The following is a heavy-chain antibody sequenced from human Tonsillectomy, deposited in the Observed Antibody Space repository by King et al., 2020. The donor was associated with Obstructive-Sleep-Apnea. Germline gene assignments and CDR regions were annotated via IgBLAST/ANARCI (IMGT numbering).Heavy chain of an antibody. CDR3: ARGLGNFDWLLGPLDY. CDR2: ISYDGSNK. Sequence: VQLVESGGGVVQPGRFLRLSCAASGFTFSSYAMHWVRQAPCKGLEWVAVISYDGSNKYYADAVKGRFTISRDNSKNTLYLQMNSLRAEDTAVYYCARGLGNFDWLLGPLDYWGQGTLVTVSS. V-gene: IGHV3-30-3*01. J-gene: IGHJ4*02. D-gene: IGHD3-9*01. CDR1: GFTFSSYA.